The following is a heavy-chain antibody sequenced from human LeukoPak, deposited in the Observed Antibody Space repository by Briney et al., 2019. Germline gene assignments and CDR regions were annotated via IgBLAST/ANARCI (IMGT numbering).Heavy chain of an antibody. CDR3: ARLTHSYYSDTSGYYPYYYMDV. CDR1: GASISSSDYY. J-gene: IGHJ6*03. V-gene: IGHV4-39*02. D-gene: IGHD3-22*01. Sequence: SETLSLTCSVSGASISSSDYYWGWIRQPPGKGLEWIGRINYSGITYYNPSLKSRVTISVDTSKNHFSLRLTSMTAADTAVYYCARLTHSYYSDTSGYYPYYYMDVWGKGTTVTVSS. CDR2: INYSGIT.